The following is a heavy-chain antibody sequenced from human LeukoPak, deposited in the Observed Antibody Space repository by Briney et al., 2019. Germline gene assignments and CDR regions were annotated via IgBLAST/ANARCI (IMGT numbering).Heavy chain of an antibody. J-gene: IGHJ4*02. CDR1: GFTFSSHS. V-gene: IGHV3-48*01. Sequence: GGSLRLSCAASGFTFSSHSMNWVRQAPGKGLEWVSYISSSSTTIYYADSVKGRFTISRDNAKNSLYLQMNNLRAEDTAVYYCARAPYSSSSFDYWGQGTLVTVSS. CDR2: ISSSSTTI. CDR3: ARAPYSSSSFDY. D-gene: IGHD6-6*01.